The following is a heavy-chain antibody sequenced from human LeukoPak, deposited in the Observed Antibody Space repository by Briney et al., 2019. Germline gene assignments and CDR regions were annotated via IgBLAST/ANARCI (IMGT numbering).Heavy chain of an antibody. CDR3: ARDYLHIVLMVYAVPVDAFDI. CDR1: GYTFTSYG. Sequence: ASVKVSCKASGYTFTSYGISWVRQAPGRGLEWMGWISAYNGNTNYAQKLQGRVTMTTDTSTSTAYMELRSLRSDDTAVYYCARDYLHIVLMVYAVPVDAFDIWGQGTMVTVSS. CDR2: ISAYNGNT. D-gene: IGHD2-8*01. J-gene: IGHJ3*02. V-gene: IGHV1-18*01.